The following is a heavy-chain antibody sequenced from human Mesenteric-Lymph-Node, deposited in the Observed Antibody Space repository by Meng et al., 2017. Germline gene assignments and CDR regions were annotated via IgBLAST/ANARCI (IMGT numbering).Heavy chain of an antibody. V-gene: IGHV4-34*01. CDR2: INHSGST. CDR3: ARGGGNSWYIDY. J-gene: IGHJ4*02. D-gene: IGHD6-13*01. CDR1: GGSFSGYY. Sequence: QVQLQQWGAGLLKPSETLSRTCAVHGGSFSGYYWSWIRQPPGKGLEWIGEINHSGSTNYNPSLKSRVTISVDTSKNQFSLKLSSVIAADTAVYYCARGGGNSWYIDYWGQGTLVTVSS.